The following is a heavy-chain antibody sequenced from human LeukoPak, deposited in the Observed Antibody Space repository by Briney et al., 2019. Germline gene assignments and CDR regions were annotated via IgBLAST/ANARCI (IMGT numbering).Heavy chain of an antibody. CDR2: INHSGST. CDR1: GGSFSGYY. J-gene: IGHJ5*02. D-gene: IGHD2-2*01. Sequence: SETLSLTCAVSGGSFSGYYRSWIRQPPGKGLEWIGEINHSGSTNYNPSLKSRVTISVDTSMNQFSLKLSSVTAADTAVYYCARGPIVGVPAARVAGWFDPWGQGTLVTVSS. CDR3: ARGPIVGVPAARVAGWFDP. V-gene: IGHV4-34*01.